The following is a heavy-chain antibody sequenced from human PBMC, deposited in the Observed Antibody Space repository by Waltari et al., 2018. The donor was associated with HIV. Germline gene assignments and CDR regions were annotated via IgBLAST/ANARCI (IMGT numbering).Heavy chain of an antibody. CDR3: AKDGRRIDDWGIAVSGTEGVLDS. Sequence: QVQLVESGGGVVQPGFTFNNYAMHWVRQAPGKGLQWVSLISYDGTNKYYVDSVKGRFTISRDRSKNTVCLEMSNLKTEDTALYFCAKDGRRIDDWGIAVSGTEGVLDSWGQGTLVTVSS. J-gene: IGHJ4*02. CDR2: ISYDGTNK. V-gene: IGHV3-30*18. CDR1: FTFNNYA. D-gene: IGHD6-19*01.